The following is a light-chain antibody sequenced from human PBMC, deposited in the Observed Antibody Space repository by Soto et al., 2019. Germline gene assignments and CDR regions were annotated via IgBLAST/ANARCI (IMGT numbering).Light chain of an antibody. CDR1: QSISSW. CDR3: HQYNSYSS. V-gene: IGKV1-5*03. CDR2: KAS. J-gene: IGKJ1*01. Sequence: DIQMTQSPSTLSASVGDRVTITCRASQSISSWLAWYQQKPGKAPKLLIYKASTLESGVPARFSASGSGTEFTLTISSLQPDDFATYYCHQYNSYSSFGQGTKVDIK.